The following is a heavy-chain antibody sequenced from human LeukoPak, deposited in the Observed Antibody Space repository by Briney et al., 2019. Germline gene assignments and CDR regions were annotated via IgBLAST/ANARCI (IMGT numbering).Heavy chain of an antibody. V-gene: IGHV3-64D*09. Sequence: GGALRLSCSASGFTFSSYAMHWVRQAPGKGLEYVSAISCSGGSTYYADSVKGRFTISRDNSKNTLYLQMSSLRAEDTAVYYCVKGNLRGRNWYSPDHWGQGTLVTVSS. CDR3: VKGNLRGRNWYSPDH. J-gene: IGHJ4*02. CDR2: ISCSGGST. CDR1: GFTFSSYA. D-gene: IGHD2-21*01.